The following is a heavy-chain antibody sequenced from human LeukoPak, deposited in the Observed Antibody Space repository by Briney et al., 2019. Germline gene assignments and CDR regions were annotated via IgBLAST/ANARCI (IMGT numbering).Heavy chain of an antibody. CDR3: AREQRYCSSTSCHDAFDI. J-gene: IGHJ3*02. D-gene: IGHD2-2*01. CDR2: IYYSGST. V-gene: IGHV4-39*07. Sequence: SETLSLTCTVSGGSISSSSYYWGWIRQPPGKGLEWIGSIYYSGSTYYNPSLKSRVTISVDTSKNQFSLKLSSVTAADTAVYYCAREQRYCSSTSCHDAFDIWGQGTMVTVSS. CDR1: GGSISSSSYY.